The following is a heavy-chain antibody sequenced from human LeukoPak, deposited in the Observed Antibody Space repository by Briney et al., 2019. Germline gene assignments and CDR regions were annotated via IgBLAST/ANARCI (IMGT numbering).Heavy chain of an antibody. CDR1: GFTFSSYW. CDR3: ARSLGPSHFDC. Sequence: TGGSLRLSCAASGFTFSSYWMSWVRQAPGKGLEWVSVIYSGGSTYYADSVKGRFTISRHNSKNTLYLQMNSLRAEDTAVYYCARSLGPSHFDCWGQGTLVTVSS. D-gene: IGHD2-2*01. CDR2: IYSGGST. V-gene: IGHV3-53*04. J-gene: IGHJ4*02.